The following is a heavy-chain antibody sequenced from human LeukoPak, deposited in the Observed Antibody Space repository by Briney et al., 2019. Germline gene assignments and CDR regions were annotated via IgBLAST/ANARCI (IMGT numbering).Heavy chain of an antibody. CDR2: IWDDGSSE. CDR3: ARIRRFPNWFDP. J-gene: IGHJ5*02. Sequence: PGGSLRLSCAASGFIFSNYGMHWVRQAPGKGLEWVATIWDDGSSEYYADSVKGRFTISRDNSKNTLYVQMISLRAEDTAVYYCARIRRFPNWFDPWGQGTLVTVSS. D-gene: IGHD2-21*01. CDR1: GFIFSNYG. V-gene: IGHV3-33*01.